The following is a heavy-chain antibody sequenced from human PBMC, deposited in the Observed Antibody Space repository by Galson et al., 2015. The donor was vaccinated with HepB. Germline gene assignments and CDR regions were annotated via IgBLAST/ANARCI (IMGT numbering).Heavy chain of an antibody. CDR1: GYTFTSYD. D-gene: IGHD1-26*01. Sequence: SVKVSCKASGYTFTSYDVTWVRQAPGQGLEWMGWMNPKSTNKGYARKFQGRFTITGDTSMDTAYLELSSLTSEDTAVYYCARAVRNQLLSEYWGQGTLVTVSS. CDR3: ARAVRNQLLSEY. V-gene: IGHV1-8*01. CDR2: MNPKSTNK. J-gene: IGHJ4*02.